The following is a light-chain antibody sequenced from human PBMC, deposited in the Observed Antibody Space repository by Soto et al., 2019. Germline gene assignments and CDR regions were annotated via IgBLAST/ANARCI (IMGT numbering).Light chain of an antibody. J-gene: IGKJ4*01. CDR1: QTVRNNY. V-gene: IGKV3-11*01. CDR2: EAS. CDR3: QQHSNWPLT. Sequence: EFVLTQSPGTLSLSPGERATLSCRASQTVRNNYLAWYQQKPGQAPGLLIYEASTRATGIPARFSGSGSGTDSTLTISSLEPEDFAVYYCQQHSNWPLTFGGGTKVDIK.